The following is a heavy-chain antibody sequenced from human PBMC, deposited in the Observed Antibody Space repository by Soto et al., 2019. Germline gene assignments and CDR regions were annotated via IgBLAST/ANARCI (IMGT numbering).Heavy chain of an antibody. D-gene: IGHD3-22*01. CDR1: GGTVSNYA. CDR2: IIPLFGKT. J-gene: IGHJ3*02. Sequence: QVQLVQSGAEVKKPGSSVKISCKASGGTVSNYAINWVRQAPGQGLEWMGGIIPLFGKTHYAQKFQGRVTIKANESTSTVSMERSSLRSEDTAVYYCARDSAYYYDSSGYYHDSFDIWGQGTMVTVSS. CDR3: ARDSAYYYDSSGYYHDSFDI. V-gene: IGHV1-69*12.